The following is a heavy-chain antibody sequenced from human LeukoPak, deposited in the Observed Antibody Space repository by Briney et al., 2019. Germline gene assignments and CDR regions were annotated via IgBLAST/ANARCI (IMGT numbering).Heavy chain of an antibody. D-gene: IGHD3-22*01. CDR2: VNPNSGGT. Sequence: ASVKVSCKASGYTFTGYYMHWVRQAPGQGLEWMGWVNPNSGGTNYAQKFQGRVTMTRDTSISTAYMELSRLRSDDTAVYYCARGIVVITLDAFDIWGQGTMVTVS. CDR3: ARGIVVITLDAFDI. V-gene: IGHV1-2*02. J-gene: IGHJ3*02. CDR1: GYTFTGYY.